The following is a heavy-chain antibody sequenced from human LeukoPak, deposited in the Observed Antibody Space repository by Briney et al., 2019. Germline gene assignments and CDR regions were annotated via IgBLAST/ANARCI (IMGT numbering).Heavy chain of an antibody. J-gene: IGHJ3*02. CDR1: GFTFSDYY. Sequence: PGGSLRLSCAASGFTFSDYYMSWIRQAPGKGLEWVSYISSSSSTIYYADSVKGRFTISRDNAKNSLYLQMNSLRAEDTAVYYCARSPYYYDSSGYFNAFDIWGQVTMVTVSS. V-gene: IGHV3-11*04. CDR2: ISSSSSTI. D-gene: IGHD3-22*01. CDR3: ARSPYYYDSSGYFNAFDI.